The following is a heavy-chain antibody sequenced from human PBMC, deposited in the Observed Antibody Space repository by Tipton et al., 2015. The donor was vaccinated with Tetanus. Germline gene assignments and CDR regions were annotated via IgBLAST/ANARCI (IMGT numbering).Heavy chain of an antibody. Sequence: TLSLTCTVSGGSISSFNYYWGWVRQPPGKGLEWIGYIYYSGSTNYNPSLKSRVTISVDTSKNQFSLKLSSVTAADTAVYYCARDNRVPLRFGELLEFYYYYGMDVWGQGTTVTVSS. D-gene: IGHD3-10*01. CDR3: ARDNRVPLRFGELLEFYYYYGMDV. CDR1: GGSISSFNYY. CDR2: IYYSGST. V-gene: IGHV4-61*01. J-gene: IGHJ6*02.